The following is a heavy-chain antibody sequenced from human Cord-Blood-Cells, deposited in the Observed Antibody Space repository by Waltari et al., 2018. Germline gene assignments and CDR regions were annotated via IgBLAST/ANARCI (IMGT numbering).Heavy chain of an antibody. CDR2: IYYSGST. J-gene: IGHJ4*02. Sequence: QLQLQESGPGLVKPSETLSLTCTVSGGSISSSSYYWGWIRQPPGKGLEWIGSIYYSGSTSYSPSLKSRGTISVDTSKNQFSLKLSSVTAADTAVYYCARHGGYFDYWGQGTLVTVSS. V-gene: IGHV4-39*07. CDR3: ARHGGYFDY. D-gene: IGHD3-10*01. CDR1: GGSISSSSYY.